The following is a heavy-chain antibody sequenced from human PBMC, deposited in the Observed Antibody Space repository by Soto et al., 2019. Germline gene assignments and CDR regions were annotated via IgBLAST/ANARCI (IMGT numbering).Heavy chain of an antibody. J-gene: IGHJ6*02. CDR3: ARGLVIRPYYYHGMDV. CDR1: GGSITSGGYS. CDR2: MYSSGNT. D-gene: IGHD3-9*01. Sequence: SETLSLTCAVSGGSITSGGYSWGWIRQPPGKGLEWIGYMYSSGNTYYNPSLKGRVTISLDTSRNQFSLKLSSVTTADTAVYYCARGLVIRPYYYHGMDVWGQGTTVTVSS. V-gene: IGHV4-30-2*01.